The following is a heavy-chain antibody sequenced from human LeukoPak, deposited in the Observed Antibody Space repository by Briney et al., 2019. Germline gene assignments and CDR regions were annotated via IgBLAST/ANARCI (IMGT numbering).Heavy chain of an antibody. J-gene: IGHJ4*02. Sequence: GASVKVSCKASGYTFTSYGISWVRQAPGQGLEWMGWISAYNGNTNYAQKFQGRVTMTRDTSTSTVYMELSSLRSEDTAVYYCARGDSGWYHPPDYWGQGTLVSVSS. D-gene: IGHD6-19*01. CDR2: ISAYNGNT. CDR3: ARGDSGWYHPPDY. CDR1: GYTFTSYG. V-gene: IGHV1-18*01.